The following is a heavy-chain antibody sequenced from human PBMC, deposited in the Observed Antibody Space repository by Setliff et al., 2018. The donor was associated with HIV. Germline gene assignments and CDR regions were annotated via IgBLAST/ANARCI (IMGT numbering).Heavy chain of an antibody. CDR2: MNPNSGNT. D-gene: IGHD3-10*01. CDR1: GYTFTSYD. J-gene: IGHJ4*02. CDR3: ARGAYYGSGSYYDSRY. Sequence: ASVKVSCKASGYTFTSYDINWVRQATGQGLEWMGWMNPNSGNTGYAQKFQGRVTLTRTTSISTAYMELSSLRSEDTAVYYCARGAYYGSGSYYDSRYWGQGTLVTVSS. V-gene: IGHV1-8*01.